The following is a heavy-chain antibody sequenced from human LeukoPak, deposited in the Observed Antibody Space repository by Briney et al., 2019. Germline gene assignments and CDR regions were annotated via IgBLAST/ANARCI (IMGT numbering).Heavy chain of an antibody. V-gene: IGHV4-4*02. CDR1: GFTFSNAW. Sequence: TGGPLRLSCAASGFTFSNAWMSWVRQPPGKGLEWIGEIYHGGSTNYNPSLKSRVTISVDKSKNKFSLRLSSVTAADTAVYYCTRVGLGATFTATFDPWGQGTLVTVSS. J-gene: IGHJ5*02. CDR3: TRVGLGATFTATFDP. CDR2: IYHGGST. D-gene: IGHD1-26*01.